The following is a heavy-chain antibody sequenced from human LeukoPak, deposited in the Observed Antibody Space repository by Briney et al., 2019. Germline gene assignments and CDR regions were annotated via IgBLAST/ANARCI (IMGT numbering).Heavy chain of an antibody. CDR1: GFTFSSYA. CDR2: IRYDVSNK. J-gene: IGHJ4*02. CDR3: AKDFQYQGPYYFDY. V-gene: IGHV3-30*02. Sequence: PGGSLRLSCAASGFTFSSYAMHWVRQAPGKGLEWVAFIRYDVSNKYYADSVKGRFTISRDNSKNTLYLQMNSLRAEDTAVYYCAKDFQYQGPYYFDYWGQGTLVTVSS. D-gene: IGHD4-11*01.